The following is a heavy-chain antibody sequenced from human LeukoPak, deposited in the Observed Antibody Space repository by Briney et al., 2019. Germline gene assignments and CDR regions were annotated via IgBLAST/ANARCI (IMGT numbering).Heavy chain of an antibody. D-gene: IGHD6-19*01. CDR1: GCSFTSYW. V-gene: IGHV5-51*01. CDR3: ASTPLAGTGAFDI. Sequence: GGALQISCKGSGCSFTSYWIGWVRQMPGKGLEWMGIIYPGDSDTRYSPSFQGQVTSSADKSISTAYLQWSSLKASDTAMYYCASTPLAGTGAFDIWGQGTMVTVSS. CDR2: IYPGDSDT. J-gene: IGHJ3*02.